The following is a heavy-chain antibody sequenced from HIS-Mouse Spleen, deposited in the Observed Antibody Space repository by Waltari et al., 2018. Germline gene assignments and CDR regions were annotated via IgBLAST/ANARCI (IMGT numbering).Heavy chain of an antibody. Sequence: QVQLQQWGAGLLKPSETLSLTCAVYGGSFSGYYWSWIRQPPGKGLEWIGEINHRGSTNHNPALKSRVTISVDTSKNQFSLKLSSVTAADTAVYYCARGLEYSSSSLGYWGQGTLVTVSS. J-gene: IGHJ4*02. CDR2: INHRGST. CDR3: ARGLEYSSSSLGY. CDR1: GGSFSGYY. V-gene: IGHV4-34*01. D-gene: IGHD6-6*01.